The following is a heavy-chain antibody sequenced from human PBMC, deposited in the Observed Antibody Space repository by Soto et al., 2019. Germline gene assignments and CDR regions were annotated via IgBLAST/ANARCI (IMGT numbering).Heavy chain of an antibody. CDR3: ARFASGWQYYYFDF. CDR2: INHSGST. Sequence: LETLSLTCAVYGGSFSPYFWSWIRHPPGKGLEWIGEINHSGSTNYNPSLTRRATLSVDTSKNQVSLKLTSVTAADTAVYYCARFASGWQYYYFDFWGRGTPVTVSS. J-gene: IGHJ2*01. D-gene: IGHD6-19*01. CDR1: GGSFSPYF. V-gene: IGHV4-34*01.